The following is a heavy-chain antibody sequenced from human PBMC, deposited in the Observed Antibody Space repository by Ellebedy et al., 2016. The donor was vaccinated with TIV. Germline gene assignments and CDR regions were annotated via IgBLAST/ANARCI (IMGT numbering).Heavy chain of an antibody. CDR1: GGTFRSYA. CDR3: ARPCIVGATPFGY. V-gene: IGHV1-69*13. J-gene: IGHJ4*02. CDR2: IIPIFGTA. Sequence: SVKVSXXASGGTFRSYAISWVRQAPGQGLEWMGEIIPIFGTANYAQKFQGRVTITADESTSTAYMELSSLRSEDTAMYYCARPCIVGATPFGYWGQGTLVTVSS. D-gene: IGHD1-26*01.